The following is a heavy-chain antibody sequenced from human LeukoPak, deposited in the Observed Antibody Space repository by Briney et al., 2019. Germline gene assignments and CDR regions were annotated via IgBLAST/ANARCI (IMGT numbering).Heavy chain of an antibody. V-gene: IGHV1-18*01. CDR3: ASWEYCSSTSCYLTYDY. CDR2: ISAYNGNT. D-gene: IGHD2-2*01. CDR1: GYTFTSYG. J-gene: IGHJ4*02. Sequence: ASVKDSCKASGYTFTSYGISWVRQAPGQGLEWMGWISAYNGNTNYAQKLQGRVTMTTDTSTSTAYMELRSLRSDDTAVYYCASWEYCSSTSCYLTYDYWGQGTLVTVSS.